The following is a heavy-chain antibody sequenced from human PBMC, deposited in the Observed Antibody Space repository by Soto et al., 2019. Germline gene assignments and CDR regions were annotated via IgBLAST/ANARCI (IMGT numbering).Heavy chain of an antibody. V-gene: IGHV3-30*18. D-gene: IGHD6-19*01. Sequence: LRLSCAASGFTLSSYGMHWVRQAPGKGLEWVAVISYDGSNKYYADSVKGRFTISRDNSKNTLYLQMNSLRAEDTAVYYCAKDLMAVDGHYYYYGMDVWGQGTTVTVSS. CDR1: GFTLSSYG. CDR2: ISYDGSNK. J-gene: IGHJ6*02. CDR3: AKDLMAVDGHYYYYGMDV.